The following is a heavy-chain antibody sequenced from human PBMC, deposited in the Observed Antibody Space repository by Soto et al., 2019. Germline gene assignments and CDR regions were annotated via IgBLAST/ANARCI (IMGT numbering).Heavy chain of an antibody. V-gene: IGHV4-38-2*01. CDR2: ISHSGNT. CDR3: ASLVTGTQYYLDF. D-gene: IGHD1-1*01. CDR1: GPSISSYY. Sequence: SETLFLTFAVTGPSISSYYCRSIRLSAGQGLERIGNISHSGNTPYNPSLKSRVTISADTSKNHFSLKLRSVTAADTAVYSRASLVTGTQYYLDFWGQGSLVAV. J-gene: IGHJ4*02.